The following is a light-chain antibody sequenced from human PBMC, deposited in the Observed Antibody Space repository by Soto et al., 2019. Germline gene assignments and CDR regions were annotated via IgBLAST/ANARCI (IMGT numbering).Light chain of an antibody. J-gene: IGLJ2*01. CDR1: SSDVGGYNY. CDR2: EVS. V-gene: IGLV2-14*01. Sequence: QSALTQPASVSGSPGQSITISCTGTSSDVGGYNYVSWYQQHPGKAPKLMIYEVSNRPSGVSNRSSGSKSGNTASLTISGLQAEDEADYYCSSYTSSSTLVVFGGGTKVTVL. CDR3: SSYTSSSTLVV.